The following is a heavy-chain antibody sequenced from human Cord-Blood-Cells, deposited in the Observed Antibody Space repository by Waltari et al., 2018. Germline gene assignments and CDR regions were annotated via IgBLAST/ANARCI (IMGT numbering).Heavy chain of an antibody. CDR2: IYSVGST. V-gene: IGHV3-53*01. CDR3: ARDRTGYSAA. J-gene: IGHJ4*02. Sequence: EVQLVESGGGLIQPGGSLRLSCAASGFTVSSNYMSWVRQAPGKGLGWVSVIYSVGSTYYADSVKGRFTISRDNSKNTLYLQMSSRRAEDTAVYYCARDRTGYSAAWGQGTLVTVSS. CDR1: GFTVSSNY. D-gene: IGHD6-25*01.